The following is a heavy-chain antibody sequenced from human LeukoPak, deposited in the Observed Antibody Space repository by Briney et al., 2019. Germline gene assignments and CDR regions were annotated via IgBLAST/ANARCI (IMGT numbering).Heavy chain of an antibody. CDR3: AKALAN. CDR1: GYTFSSYA. CDR2: INHNGDNT. Sequence: GGSLRLSCGASGYTFSSYAMSWVRQAPGKGLEWVSTINHNGDNTYYADSVKGRFTISRDNFKNTLYLQMNSLRAEDTAVYYCAKALANWGQGTLVTVSS. V-gene: IGHV3-23*01. J-gene: IGHJ4*02.